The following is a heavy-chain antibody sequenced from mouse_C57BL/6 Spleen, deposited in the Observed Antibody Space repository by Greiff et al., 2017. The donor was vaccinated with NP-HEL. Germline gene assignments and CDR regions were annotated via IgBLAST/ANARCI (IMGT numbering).Heavy chain of an antibody. V-gene: IGHV5-6*01. J-gene: IGHJ1*03. CDR3: ARQGSHWYFDV. CDR2: ISSGGSYT. D-gene: IGHD1-1*02. CDR1: GFTFSSYG. Sequence: EVQRVESGGDLVKPGGSLKLSCAASGFTFSSYGMSWVRQTPDKRLEWVATISSGGSYTYYPDSVKGRFTISRDNAKNTLYLQMSSLKSEDTAMYYCARQGSHWYFDVWGTGTTVTVSS.